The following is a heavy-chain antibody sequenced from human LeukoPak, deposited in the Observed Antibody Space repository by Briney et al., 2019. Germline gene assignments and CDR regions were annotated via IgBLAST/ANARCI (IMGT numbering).Heavy chain of an antibody. D-gene: IGHD6-19*01. CDR2: IYSGGST. V-gene: IGHV3-53*01. J-gene: IGHJ4*02. CDR3: ARDRTSSGWFRDLDY. Sequence: GGSLRLSCAASGFTFSNHGMNWVRQAPGKGLEWVSVIYSGGSTYYADSVKGRFTISRDNSKNTLYLQMNSLRAEDTAVYYCARDRTSSGWFRDLDYWGQGTLVTVSS. CDR1: GFTFSNHG.